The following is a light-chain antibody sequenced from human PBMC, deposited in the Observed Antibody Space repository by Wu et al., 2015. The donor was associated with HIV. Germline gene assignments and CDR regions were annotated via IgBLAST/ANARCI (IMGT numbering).Light chain of an antibody. J-gene: IGKJ4*01. CDR3: QQYYKWPPLT. Sequence: IVVTQSPASLSVSPGERATLSCRASQSVGSKVAWYQKKPGQPPRLLIYGGSTRATGIPARFSGSGSGTEFALTINSLQSEDLAVYYCQQYYKWPPLTFGGGTRVEIK. V-gene: IGKV3-15*01. CDR2: GGS. CDR1: QSVGSK.